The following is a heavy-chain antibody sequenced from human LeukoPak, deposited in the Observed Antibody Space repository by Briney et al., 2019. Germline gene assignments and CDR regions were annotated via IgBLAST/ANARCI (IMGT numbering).Heavy chain of an antibody. Sequence: SVKVSCKASGGTFSSYAISWVRQAPGQGLEWMGGIIPIFGTANYAQKFQGRVTITADESTSTAYMELSSLRSEDTAVYYCASRYPLGIVVVPAAANGYYYYGMDVWGQGTTVTVSS. CDR1: GGTFSSYA. CDR3: ASRYPLGIVVVPAAANGYYYYGMDV. CDR2: IIPIFGTA. J-gene: IGHJ6*02. V-gene: IGHV1-69*13. D-gene: IGHD2-2*03.